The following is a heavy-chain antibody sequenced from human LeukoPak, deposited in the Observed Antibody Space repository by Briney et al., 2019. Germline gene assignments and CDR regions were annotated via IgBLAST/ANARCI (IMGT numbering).Heavy chain of an antibody. CDR3: ARDRERYSYGSLYY. CDR2: ISGSSSTI. J-gene: IGHJ4*02. CDR1: GFTFSSYS. V-gene: IGHV3-48*04. Sequence: GGSLRLSCAASGFTFSSYSMTWVRQAPGKGLEWVSYISGSSSTIYYADSVKGRFTISRDNAKNSLYLQMNSLRAEDTAVYYCARDRERYSYGSLYYWGQGTLVTVSS. D-gene: IGHD5-18*01.